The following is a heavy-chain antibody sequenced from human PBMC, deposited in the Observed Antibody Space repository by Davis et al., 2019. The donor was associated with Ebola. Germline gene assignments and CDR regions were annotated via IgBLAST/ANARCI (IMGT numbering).Heavy chain of an antibody. D-gene: IGHD1-14*01. V-gene: IGHV1-69*04. CDR1: GGTFSSYA. J-gene: IGHJ4*02. Sequence: SVKVSCKASGGTFSSYAISWVRQAAGQGLEWMGRIIPILGIANYAQKLQGRVTMTTDTSTSTAYMELRSLRSDDTAVYYGARDGTPGYWGQGTLVTVSS. CDR3: ARDGTPGY. CDR2: IIPILGIA.